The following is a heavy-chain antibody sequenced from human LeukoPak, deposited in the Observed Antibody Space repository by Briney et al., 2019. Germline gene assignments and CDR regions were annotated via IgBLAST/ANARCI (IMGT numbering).Heavy chain of an antibody. Sequence: PGGSLRLSCAASGFTFGSYSMNWVRQAPGKGLEWVAYISSVSNAIYYADSVKGRFIISRDNAKKSLYLQMNSLRAEDTSVYYCARSGYTYGFDYWGQGALVTVSS. CDR3: ARSGYTYGFDY. V-gene: IGHV3-48*04. D-gene: IGHD5-18*01. CDR2: ISSVSNAI. J-gene: IGHJ4*02. CDR1: GFTFGSYS.